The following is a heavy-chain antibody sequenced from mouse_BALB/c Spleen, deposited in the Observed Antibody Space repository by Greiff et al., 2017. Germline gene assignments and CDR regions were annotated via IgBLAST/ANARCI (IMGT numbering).Heavy chain of an antibody. Sequence: VQLKESGPGLVKPSQSLSLTCTVTGYSITSDYAWNWIRQFPGNKLEWMGYISYSGSTSYNPSLKSRISITRDTSKNQFFLQLNSVTTEDTATYYCATGARATYEFAYWGQGTLVTVSA. CDR1: GYSITSDYA. J-gene: IGHJ3*01. CDR3: ATGARATYEFAY. CDR2: ISYSGST. V-gene: IGHV3-2*02. D-gene: IGHD3-1*01.